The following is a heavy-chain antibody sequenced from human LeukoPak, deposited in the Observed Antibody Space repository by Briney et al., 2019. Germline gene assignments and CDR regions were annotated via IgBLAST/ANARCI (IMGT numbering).Heavy chain of an antibody. J-gene: IGHJ4*02. D-gene: IGHD3-9*01. V-gene: IGHV3-30*04. CDR1: GFTFSSYA. CDR3: ARGADSGYSSDN. CDR2: ISYDGSNK. Sequence: GGSLRLSCAASGFTFSSYAMHWVRQAPGKGLEWVAVISYDGSNKYYADSVKGRFTISRDNSKNTLYLQMNSLRAEDMAVYYCARGADSGYSSDNWGQGTLVSVSS.